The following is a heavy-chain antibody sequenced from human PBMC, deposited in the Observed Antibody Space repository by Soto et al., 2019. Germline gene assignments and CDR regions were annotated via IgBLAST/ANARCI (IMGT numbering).Heavy chain of an antibody. D-gene: IGHD6-19*01. Sequence: GGSLRLSCAASGFTFSTYVMNWVRQAPGQGLEWVSGINWNGGSTGYADSVKGRFTISRDNAKNSLYLQMNSLRAEDTALYYCASDSSGFDYWGQGTLVTVSS. CDR2: INWNGGST. CDR1: GFTFSTYV. V-gene: IGHV3-20*04. J-gene: IGHJ4*02. CDR3: ASDSSGFDY.